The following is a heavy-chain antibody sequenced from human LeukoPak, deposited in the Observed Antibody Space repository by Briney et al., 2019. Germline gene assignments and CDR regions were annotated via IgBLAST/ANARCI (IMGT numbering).Heavy chain of an antibody. V-gene: IGHV3-21*01. Sequence: PGGSLRLSCAAAGFTFSSSSMNWVRQTPGKGLEWVSSISGESKYIYYADSVTGRFTISRDNAKNSLYLQMNSLRAEDTAVYYCAGGAVFQGNYGYWGQGTQVTVSS. D-gene: IGHD3-16*01. CDR1: GFTFSSSS. J-gene: IGHJ4*02. CDR3: AGGAVFQGNYGY. CDR2: ISGESKYI.